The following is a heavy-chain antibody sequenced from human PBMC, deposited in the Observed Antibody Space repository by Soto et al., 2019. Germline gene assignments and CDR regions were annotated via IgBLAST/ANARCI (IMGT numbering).Heavy chain of an antibody. V-gene: IGHV5-51*01. D-gene: IGHD6-13*01. CDR1: GYDFTNYW. CDR3: ARFRAPRRQLISMSFHL. CDR2: IYPGDSDI. Sequence: GSLKISCKASGYDFTNYWIAWVRQTPGRGLEWMGMIYPGDSDIRYNPSFRGRVTISADKSITSAFVQWDSLKASDSAIYYCARFRAPRRQLISMSFHLWGLGTLVTVSS. J-gene: IGHJ4*03.